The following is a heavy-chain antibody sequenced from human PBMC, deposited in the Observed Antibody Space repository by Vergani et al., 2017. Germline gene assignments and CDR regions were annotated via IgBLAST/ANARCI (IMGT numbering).Heavy chain of an antibody. V-gene: IGHV3-23*01. CDR2: ISGSGGST. CDR1: GFTFSSYA. CDR3: AKDYYGSGSYPYDAFDI. Sequence: EVQLLESGGGLVQPGGSLRLSCAASGFTFSSYAMSWVRQAPGKGLEWVSAISGSGGSTYYADSVKGRFTISRDNSKNTLYLQMNSLRAEDTAVYYCAKDYYGSGSYPYDAFDIWGQGTMVTVSS. J-gene: IGHJ3*02. D-gene: IGHD3-10*01.